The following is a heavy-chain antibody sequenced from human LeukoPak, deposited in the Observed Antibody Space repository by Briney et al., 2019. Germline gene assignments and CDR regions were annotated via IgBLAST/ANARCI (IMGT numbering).Heavy chain of an antibody. Sequence: GGSLRLSCAASGFTFSSYSMNWVRQAPGEGLEWVSYISSSSSTIYYADSVKGRFTISRDNAKNSLYLQMNSLRAEDTAVYYCARGGWELNDAFDIWGQGTMVTVSS. D-gene: IGHD1-26*01. J-gene: IGHJ3*02. CDR2: ISSSSSTI. CDR1: GFTFSSYS. CDR3: ARGGWELNDAFDI. V-gene: IGHV3-48*04.